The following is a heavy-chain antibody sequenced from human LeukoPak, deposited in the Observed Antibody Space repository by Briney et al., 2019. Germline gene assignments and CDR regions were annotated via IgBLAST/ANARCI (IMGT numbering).Heavy chain of an antibody. Sequence: ASVKVSCKASGYTFTSHYMHGVRRAPGQGLEWMGIINPSGGSTTYAQNFQGRVTMTRDMSTSTVYMELSSLRSEDTAVYYCARVNGGSCYLDYWGQGTLVTVSS. V-gene: IGHV1-46*01. CDR1: GYTFTSHY. D-gene: IGHD2-15*01. CDR2: INPSGGST. J-gene: IGHJ4*02. CDR3: ARVNGGSCYLDY.